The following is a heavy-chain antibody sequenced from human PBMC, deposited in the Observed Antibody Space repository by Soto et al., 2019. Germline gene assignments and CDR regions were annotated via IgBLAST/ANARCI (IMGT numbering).Heavy chain of an antibody. CDR2: MGNDGITT. V-gene: IGHV3-30*02. CDR1: GFTFSTYG. Sequence: PGGSLRLSCAASGFTFSTYGIHWGRQAPGKGLEWVAVMGNDGITTFYADSVKGRFTISRDNSKNTLFLQMNSLRADDTAVYYCAKEFQWELHAFDIWGQGTMVTVS. J-gene: IGHJ3*02. CDR3: AKEFQWELHAFDI. D-gene: IGHD1-26*01.